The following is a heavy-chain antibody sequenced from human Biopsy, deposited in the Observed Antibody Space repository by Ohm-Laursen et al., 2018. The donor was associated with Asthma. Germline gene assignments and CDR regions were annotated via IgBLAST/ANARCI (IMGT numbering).Heavy chain of an antibody. J-gene: IGHJ4*02. V-gene: IGHV3-11*01. Sequence: SLRLACSASGFTFSDYYMSWIRQAPGKGLEWVSYISSSGSTIYYADSVKGRFTISRDNAKNSLYLQMNSLRAEDTAVYYGARDRGIAAAGTEFDYWGQGTLVTVSS. CDR1: GFTFSDYY. CDR3: ARDRGIAAAGTEFDY. D-gene: IGHD6-13*01. CDR2: ISSSGSTI.